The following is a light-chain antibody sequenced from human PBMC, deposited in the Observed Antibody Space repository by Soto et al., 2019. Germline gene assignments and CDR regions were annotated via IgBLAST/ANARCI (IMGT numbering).Light chain of an antibody. CDR1: SSDVGGYNY. J-gene: IGLJ2*01. CDR3: SSYTSSSTRV. Sequence: QSALTQPASVSGSPGQSITISCTGTSSDVGGYNYVSWYQHHPGKAPKLMIYDVSNRPSGVSNRFSGSKSGTTASLTISGLQAEDEAEYYCSSYTSSSTRVFGGGTKVTVL. CDR2: DVS. V-gene: IGLV2-14*03.